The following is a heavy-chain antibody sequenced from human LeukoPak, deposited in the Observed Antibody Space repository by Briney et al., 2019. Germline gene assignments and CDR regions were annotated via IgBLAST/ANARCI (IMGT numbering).Heavy chain of an antibody. Sequence: GGSLRLSCAASGFTFSDYYMSWIRQAPGKGLEWVSYISGRNYITYADSVKGRFTISRDNAKNSLFVQMNSLRAEDTDVYYCARVRGGNFDFWGQGTLVTVSS. CDR1: GFTFSDYY. CDR3: ARVRGGNFDF. CDR2: ISGRNYI. D-gene: IGHD3-10*01. V-gene: IGHV3-11*05. J-gene: IGHJ4*02.